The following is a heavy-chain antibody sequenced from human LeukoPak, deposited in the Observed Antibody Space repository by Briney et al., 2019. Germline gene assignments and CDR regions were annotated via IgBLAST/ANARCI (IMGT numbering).Heavy chain of an antibody. J-gene: IGHJ4*02. V-gene: IGHV1-2*02. CDR3: ARDRPEYDILTFDY. D-gene: IGHD3-9*01. CDR1: GYSFTGYY. CDR2: INPNTGGT. Sequence: ASVKVSCKTSGYSFTGYYVHWVRQAPGQGLEWMGWINPNTGGTEYAQKFQGRVTMTRDTSISTAYMELSRLKSDDTAVYYCARDRPEYDILTFDYWGQGTLVSLSS.